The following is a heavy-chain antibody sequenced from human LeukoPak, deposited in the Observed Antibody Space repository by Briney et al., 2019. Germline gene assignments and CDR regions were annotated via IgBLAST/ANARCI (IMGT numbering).Heavy chain of an antibody. J-gene: IGHJ4*02. CDR1: GGSIRSYH. CDR3: ARTTSNGSADY. V-gene: IGHV4-59*08. Sequence: SETLSLTCTVSGGSIRSYHWSWLRQSPGKALEWIAYINSRGDTKYNPSLKSRVTISMDTPKNKFSLKVSSVTDADTALYFCARTTSNGSADYWGQGTQVTVS. CDR2: INSRGDT. D-gene: IGHD2-8*01.